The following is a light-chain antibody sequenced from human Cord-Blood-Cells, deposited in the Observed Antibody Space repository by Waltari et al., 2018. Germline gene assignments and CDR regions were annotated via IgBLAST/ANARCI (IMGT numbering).Light chain of an antibody. CDR3: QQRSNWQVT. V-gene: IGKV3-11*01. CDR1: QSVSSY. J-gene: IGKJ3*01. CDR2: DAS. Sequence: EIVFTQSPATLSLSPGERATLSCRASQSVSSYLAWYQQKPGQAPRLLIYDASNRATGIPARFSGNGSGTDFTLTISSLEPEDFAVYYCQQRSNWQVTFGPGTKVDIK.